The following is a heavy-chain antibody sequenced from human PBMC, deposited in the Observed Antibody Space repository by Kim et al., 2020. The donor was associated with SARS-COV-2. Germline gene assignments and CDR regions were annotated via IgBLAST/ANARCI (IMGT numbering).Heavy chain of an antibody. Sequence: GGSLRLSCAASGFTFSNYAMNWVRQALGKGLECVSGIRGGGANPKYADSVKGRFTISRDNSKNTLYLQMNGLRGDDTALYYCAKCQYSYGSDAFDIWGQGTLVSVSS. CDR2: IRGGGANP. CDR3: AKCQYSYGSDAFDI. V-gene: IGHV3-23*01. CDR1: GFTFSNYA. J-gene: IGHJ3*02. D-gene: IGHD5-18*01.